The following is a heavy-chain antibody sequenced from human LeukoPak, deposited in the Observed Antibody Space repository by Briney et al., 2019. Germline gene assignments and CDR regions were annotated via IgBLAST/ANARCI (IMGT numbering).Heavy chain of an antibody. J-gene: IGHJ3*02. CDR1: GGTFSSYA. V-gene: IGHV1-2*02. D-gene: IGHD3-22*01. CDR2: INPNSGGT. Sequence: ASVKVSCKASGGTFSSYAISWVRQAPGQGLEWMGWINPNSGGTNYAQKFQGRVTMTRDTSISTAYMELSRLRSDDTAVYYCARDVGLDSSGYGAAFDIWGQGTMVTVSS. CDR3: ARDVGLDSSGYGAAFDI.